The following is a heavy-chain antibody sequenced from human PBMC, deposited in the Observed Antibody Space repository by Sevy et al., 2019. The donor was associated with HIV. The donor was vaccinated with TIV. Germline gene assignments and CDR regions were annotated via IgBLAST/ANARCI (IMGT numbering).Heavy chain of an antibody. J-gene: IGHJ5*02. CDR1: GYTFTSYG. CDR2: ISAYNGTT. CDR3: AREGNKVGCIAARPGWFDP. D-gene: IGHD6-6*01. V-gene: IGHV1-18*01. Sequence: ASVKVSCKASGYTFTSYGISWVRQAPGQGLEWMGWISAYNGTTNYAQKLQGRVTMTTDTSTSTAYMELRSLRSDDTAVYYCAREGNKVGCIAARPGWFDPWGQGSLVTVSS.